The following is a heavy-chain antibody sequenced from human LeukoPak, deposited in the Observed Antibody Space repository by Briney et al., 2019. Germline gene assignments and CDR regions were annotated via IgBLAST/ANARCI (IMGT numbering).Heavy chain of an antibody. CDR2: MNPNSGNT. D-gene: IGHD5-12*01. CDR1: GYTFTSYD. Sequence: ASVKVSCKASGYTFTSYDINWVRQATGQGLEWMGWMNPNSGNTGYAQKFQGRVTMTRNTSISTAYMELSSLRSEDTAVYYCARGLSGYDKMDYYYYYMDVWGKGTTVTISS. CDR3: ARGLSGYDKMDYYYYYMDV. J-gene: IGHJ6*03. V-gene: IGHV1-8*01.